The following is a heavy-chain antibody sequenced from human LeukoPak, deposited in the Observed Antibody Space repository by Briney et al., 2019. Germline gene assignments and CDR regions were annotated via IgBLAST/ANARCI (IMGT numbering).Heavy chain of an antibody. D-gene: IGHD2/OR15-2a*01. CDR3: AREGGFYRPLDY. Sequence: SETLSLTCGVSGGSISTTNWWSWVRQPPGQGLEWVGEISLTGRTNYNPSLNGRVTMSLDESSNQLFLNLTSVTAADTAVYYCAREGGFYRPLDYTGPGTLVIVSS. CDR2: ISLTGRT. J-gene: IGHJ4*02. V-gene: IGHV4-4*02. CDR1: GGSISTTNW.